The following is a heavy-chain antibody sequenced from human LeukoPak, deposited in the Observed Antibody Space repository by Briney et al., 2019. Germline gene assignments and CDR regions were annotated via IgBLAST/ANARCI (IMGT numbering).Heavy chain of an antibody. J-gene: IGHJ4*02. D-gene: IGHD2-21*01. V-gene: IGHV3-30-3*01. Sequence: GGSLRLSCAASGFTFSSYAFHWVRQAPGKGLEWVALISDHESGSNEYYAASVKGRFTISRDNSRKTLSLQMNTLRIEDTAVYYCARSRGYCGGEAQCDFTYWGQGTLVTVSS. CDR3: ARSRGYCGGEAQCDFTY. CDR1: GFTFSSYA. CDR2: ISDHESGSNE.